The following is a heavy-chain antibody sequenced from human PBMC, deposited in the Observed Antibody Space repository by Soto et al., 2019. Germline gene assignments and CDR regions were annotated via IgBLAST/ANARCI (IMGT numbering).Heavy chain of an antibody. CDR2: IYYSGST. Sequence: PSETLSLTCTVSGGSISSDNYYWSWLRQPPGRGLEWIAYIYYSGSTYYNPSLKSRVTISVDTSKNQFSLKLNSVTAADTAVYYCARVFRFGYVDYWGQGTLVTVSS. CDR3: ARVFRFGYVDY. D-gene: IGHD5-18*01. CDR1: GGSISSDNYY. J-gene: IGHJ4*02. V-gene: IGHV4-30-4*01.